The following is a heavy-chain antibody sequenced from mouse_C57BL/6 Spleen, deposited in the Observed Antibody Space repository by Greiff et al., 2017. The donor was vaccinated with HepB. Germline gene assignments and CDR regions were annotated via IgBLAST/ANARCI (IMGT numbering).Heavy chain of an antibody. V-gene: IGHV1-55*01. D-gene: IGHD1-1*01. CDR3: ARNYGSSYYFDY. CDR2: LYPGSGST. Sequence: VQLQQSGAELVKPGASVKMSCKASGYTFTSYWITWVKQRPGQGLEWIGDLYPGSGSTNYNEKFKSKATLTVDTSSSTAYMQLSSLTSEDSAVYYCARNYGSSYYFDYWGQGTTLTVSS. J-gene: IGHJ2*01. CDR1: GYTFTSYW.